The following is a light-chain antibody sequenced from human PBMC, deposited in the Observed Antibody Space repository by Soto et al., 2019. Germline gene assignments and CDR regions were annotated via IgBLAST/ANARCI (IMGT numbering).Light chain of an antibody. Sequence: DNQMTQSPSTLIESERERVTITCRASQSISSWLAWYQQKPGKAPKLLIYDASSLESGVPSRFSGSGSGTEFTLTISILQPDDFATYYCQQYNGYSWTFGQGTKVDIK. V-gene: IGKV1-5*01. CDR2: DAS. CDR1: QSISSW. CDR3: QQYNGYSWT. J-gene: IGKJ1*01.